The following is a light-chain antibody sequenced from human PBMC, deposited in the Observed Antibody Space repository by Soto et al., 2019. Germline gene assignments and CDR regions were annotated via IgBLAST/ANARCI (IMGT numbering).Light chain of an antibody. CDR2: GAS. Sequence: ELVLTQSPGPLSLSPGQRATLSCRASQSVSSIYLAWYQQKPGQAPRLLIYGASSRATGIPDRFSGSGSGTDFTLTISRLEPEDFAVYYCQHYGSSQRTFGQVTKVEIK. CDR1: QSVSSIY. V-gene: IGKV3-20*01. CDR3: QHYGSSQRT. J-gene: IGKJ1*01.